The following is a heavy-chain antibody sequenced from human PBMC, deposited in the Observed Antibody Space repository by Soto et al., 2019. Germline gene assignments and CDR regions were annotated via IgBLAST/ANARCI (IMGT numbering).Heavy chain of an antibody. CDR3: ARDGGYCSGVTCYSYYYYMDV. CDR2: IKAGNGNT. D-gene: IGHD2-15*01. V-gene: IGHV1-3*01. J-gene: IGHJ6*03. Sequence: QVHLVQSGAEVKNPGASVRVSCKASGYTFINYGMHWVRQAPGQSLEWMGWIKAGNGNTEYSQTFQGRVTITRDTSASTAYMELSSLGSEDTAVYYCARDGGYCSGVTCYSYYYYMDVWGKGTTVTVSS. CDR1: GYTFINYG.